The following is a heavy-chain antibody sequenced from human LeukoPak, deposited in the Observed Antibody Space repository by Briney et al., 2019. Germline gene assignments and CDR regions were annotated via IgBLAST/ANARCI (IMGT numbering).Heavy chain of an antibody. CDR1: GGSIRSSYYY. Sequence: SETLSLTCTVSGGSIRSSYYYWGWIRQPPGKGLEWIGSIYDSGSTYYNPSLKSRVTISVDTSKNQFSLKLNSVTAADTAVYYCARHYHTSEYYFDYWGQGTLVTVSS. J-gene: IGHJ4*02. D-gene: IGHD3-3*01. CDR3: ARHYHTSEYYFDY. CDR2: IYDSGST. V-gene: IGHV4-39*01.